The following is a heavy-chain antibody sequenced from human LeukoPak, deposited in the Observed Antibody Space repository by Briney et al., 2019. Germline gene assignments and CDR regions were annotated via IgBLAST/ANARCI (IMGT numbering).Heavy chain of an antibody. Sequence: SETLSLTCAVSGVSITSSTWWTWARQPPGKGLEWIGEVFYSGSTNSNPSLKSRLTMSVDESKHEFSLRLTAVTAADTAVYYCASGGLVSRYLDHWGQGALVNVSP. D-gene: IGHD3-9*01. CDR1: GVSITSSTW. J-gene: IGHJ4*02. CDR3: ASGGLVSRYLDH. V-gene: IGHV4-4*02. CDR2: VFYSGST.